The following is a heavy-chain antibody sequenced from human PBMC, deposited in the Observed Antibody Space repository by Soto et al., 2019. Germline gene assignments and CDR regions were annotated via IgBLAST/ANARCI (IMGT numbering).Heavy chain of an antibody. CDR2: ISGSGGST. V-gene: IGHV3-23*01. CDR3: AKPDSVDYDYVWGSYRFNAFDI. CDR1: GFTFSSYA. D-gene: IGHD3-16*02. J-gene: IGHJ3*02. Sequence: GGSLRLSCAASGFTFSSYAMSWVRQAPGKWLEWVSAISGSGGSTYYADSVKGRFTISRDNSKNTLYLQMNSLRAEDTAVYYCAKPDSVDYDYVWGSYRFNAFDIWGQGXMVTV.